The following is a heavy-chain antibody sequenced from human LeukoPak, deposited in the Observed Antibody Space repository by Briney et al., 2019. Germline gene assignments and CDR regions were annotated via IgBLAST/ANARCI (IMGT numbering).Heavy chain of an antibody. CDR1: GFTFSSYG. CDR2: IWYDGSNK. CDR3: AKVASQSGSLNFDY. Sequence: GGSLRLSCAESGFTFSSYGMHWVRQAPGKGLEWVAVIWYDGSNKYYADSVKGRFTISRDNSKNTLYLQMNSLRAEDTAVYYCAKVASQSGSLNFDYWGQGTLVTVSS. J-gene: IGHJ4*02. V-gene: IGHV3-33*06. D-gene: IGHD1-26*01.